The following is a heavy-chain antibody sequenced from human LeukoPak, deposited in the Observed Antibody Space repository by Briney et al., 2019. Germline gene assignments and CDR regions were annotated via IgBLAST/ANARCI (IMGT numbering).Heavy chain of an antibody. J-gene: IGHJ4*02. CDR1: GGSISSSSYY. V-gene: IGHV4-39*01. CDR2: IYYSGNN. Sequence: SETLSLTCTVSGGSISSSSYYWGWLRQPPGKGLEWIGTIYYSGNNYYNPSLKSRVSISVDTSKNQFSLKLSSVTAADTAVYYCARQAVAGNGFDYWGQGSLVTVSS. D-gene: IGHD6-19*01. CDR3: ARQAVAGNGFDY.